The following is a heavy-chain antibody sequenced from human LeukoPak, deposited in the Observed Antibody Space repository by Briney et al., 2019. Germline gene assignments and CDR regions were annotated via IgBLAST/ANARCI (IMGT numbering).Heavy chain of an antibody. CDR2: INAGNGNT. J-gene: IGHJ3*02. CDR1: GYTFTSYA. D-gene: IGHD3-22*01. CDR3: ARVPRQYYYDSSGYYFDAFDI. V-gene: IGHV1-3*01. Sequence: ASVKVSCKASGYTFTSYAMHWVRQAPGQRLEWMGWINAGNGNTKYSQKFQGRVTITRDTSASTAYMELSSLRSEDTAVYYCARVPRQYYYDSSGYYFDAFDIWGQGTMVTVSS.